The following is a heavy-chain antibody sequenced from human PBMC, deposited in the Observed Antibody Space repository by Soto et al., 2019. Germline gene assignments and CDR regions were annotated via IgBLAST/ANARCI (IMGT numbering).Heavy chain of an antibody. J-gene: IGHJ6*02. D-gene: IGHD6-6*01. V-gene: IGHV3-21*01. CDR1: GFTFSRYS. CDR3: ARVETSIAARFIFDGYYYYYGMDV. CDR2: ISSSSSYI. Sequence: EVQLVESGGGLVKPGGSLRLSCAASGFTFSRYSMNWVRQAPGKGLEWVSSISSSSSYIYYADSVKGRFTISRDNAKNSLYLQMNSLRAEDTAVYYGARVETSIAARFIFDGYYYYYGMDVWGQGTPVTVSS.